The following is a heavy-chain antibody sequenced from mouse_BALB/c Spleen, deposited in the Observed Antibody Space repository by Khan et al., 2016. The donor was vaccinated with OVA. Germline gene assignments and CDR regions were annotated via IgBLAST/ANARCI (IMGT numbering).Heavy chain of an antibody. Sequence: EVQLKESGPGLVKPSQSLSLTCTVTGYSITSNYAWNWIRQFPGNKLEWMGYISYSDSTSYNPSLKSRISITRDTSQTQFFLQLNSVTTEDTATYYCARGNYYGYYFDYWGQGTTLTVSS. J-gene: IGHJ2*01. CDR1: GYSITSNYA. V-gene: IGHV3-2*02. CDR2: ISYSDST. CDR3: ARGNYYGYYFDY. D-gene: IGHD1-1*01.